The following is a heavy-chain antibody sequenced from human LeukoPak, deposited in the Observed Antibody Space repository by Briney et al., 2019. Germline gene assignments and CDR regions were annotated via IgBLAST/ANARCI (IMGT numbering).Heavy chain of an antibody. CDR3: ARVLLSFSRHFDY. CDR1: GASISSYY. J-gene: IGHJ4*02. V-gene: IGHV4-59*01. CDR2: IYDSGST. D-gene: IGHD2/OR15-2a*01. Sequence: SETLSLTCSVSGASISSYYWSWIRQPPGKGLEWIGYIYDSGSTNYNPSLKSRVTISVDTSKNQFSLKLTSVTAADTAVYYCARVLLSFSRHFDYWGQGTLVTVSS.